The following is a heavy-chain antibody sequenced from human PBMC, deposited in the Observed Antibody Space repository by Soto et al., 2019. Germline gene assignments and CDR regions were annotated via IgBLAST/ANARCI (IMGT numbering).Heavy chain of an antibody. CDR1: GDSVSSNSAA. CDR3: ARVISGLPAAPLSWFDP. Sequence: QTLSLTCAISGDSVSSNSAAWIWIRQSPSRGLEWLGRTYYRSKWNYDYAFSVKGRITIDPDTSKNQFSLHLNSVTPEDTAVYYCARVISGLPAAPLSWFDPWGQGTLVTVSS. D-gene: IGHD2-2*01. J-gene: IGHJ5*02. V-gene: IGHV6-1*01. CDR2: TYYRSKWNY.